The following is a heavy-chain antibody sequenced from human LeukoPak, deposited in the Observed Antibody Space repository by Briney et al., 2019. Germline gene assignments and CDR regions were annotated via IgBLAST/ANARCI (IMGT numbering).Heavy chain of an antibody. Sequence: ASVKVSCKASGGTFSSYAISWVRQAPGQGLEWMGGIIPILGTANYAQKFQGRVTITADESTSTAYMELSSLRSEDTAVYYCARTYDSSGSVPPDYFDYWGQGTLVTVSS. J-gene: IGHJ4*02. V-gene: IGHV1-69*01. D-gene: IGHD3-22*01. CDR3: ARTYDSSGSVPPDYFDY. CDR1: GGTFSSYA. CDR2: IIPILGTA.